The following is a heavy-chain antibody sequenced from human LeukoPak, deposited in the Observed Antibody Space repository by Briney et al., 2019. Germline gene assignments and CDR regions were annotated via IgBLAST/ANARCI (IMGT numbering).Heavy chain of an antibody. Sequence: GESLKISCKGSGYSFTSYWIGWVRQMPGKGLEWMGIIYPGDSDTRYSPSFQGQVTISADKSIGTAYLQWSSLKASDTAMYYCARLSDYDILTGYPDYWGQGTLVTVSS. D-gene: IGHD3-9*01. CDR3: ARLSDYDILTGYPDY. CDR2: IYPGDSDT. J-gene: IGHJ4*02. CDR1: GYSFTSYW. V-gene: IGHV5-51*01.